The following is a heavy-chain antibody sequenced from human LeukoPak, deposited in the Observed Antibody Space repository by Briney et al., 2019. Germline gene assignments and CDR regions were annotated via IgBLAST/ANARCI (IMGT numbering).Heavy chain of an antibody. D-gene: IGHD4-11*01. J-gene: IGHJ6*03. CDR2: VNTKSGGT. CDR3: ARGSSKYVFGYYMDV. CDR1: GYTFTGNY. V-gene: IGHV1-2*02. Sequence: ASVKVSCKAPGYTFTGNYIHWGRHAPRQGLEWVGWVNTKSGGTNYAQKFLDRVTMTTDMSTSTAYMELIRLRSRDTDVYFCARGSSKYVFGYYMDVSGKGTSIIVSS.